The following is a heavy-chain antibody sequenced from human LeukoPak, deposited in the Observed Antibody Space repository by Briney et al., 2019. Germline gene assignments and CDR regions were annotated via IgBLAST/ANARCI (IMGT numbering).Heavy chain of an antibody. D-gene: IGHD5-18*01. CDR3: ARVGVDTAMVTYYYFDY. J-gene: IGHJ4*02. V-gene: IGHV1-69*01. Sequence: SVKVSCQASGGTFSSYAISWVRQAPGQGLEWMGGIIPIFGTANYAQKFQGRVTITADESTSTAYMELSSLRSEDTAVYYWARVGVDTAMVTYYYFDYWGQGTLVTVSS. CDR1: GGTFSSYA. CDR2: IIPIFGTA.